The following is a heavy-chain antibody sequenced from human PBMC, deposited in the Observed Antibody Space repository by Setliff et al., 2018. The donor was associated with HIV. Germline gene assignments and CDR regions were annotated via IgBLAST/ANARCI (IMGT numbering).Heavy chain of an antibody. CDR1: GFAFSTYW. CDR2: IRQDEREK. Sequence: QAGGSLRLSCAASGFAFSTYWMTWVRQAPGKGLEWVANIRQDEREKYYVDSVKGRFTLSRDNAKNSLYLQMDSLRVEDTAVYYCARRSGSYYQFDYWGRGTLVTVSS. V-gene: IGHV3-7*01. D-gene: IGHD1-26*01. CDR3: ARRSGSYYQFDY. J-gene: IGHJ4*02.